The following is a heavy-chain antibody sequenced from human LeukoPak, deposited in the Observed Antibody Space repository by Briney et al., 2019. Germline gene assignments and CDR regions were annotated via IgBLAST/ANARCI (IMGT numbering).Heavy chain of an antibody. CDR1: GFTFSSYG. D-gene: IGHD1-14*01. CDR3: AVNPSRYFDH. V-gene: IGHV3-30*02. CDR2: IRCDGSNK. Sequence: GGSLRLSCAASGFTFSSYGMHWVRQAPGKGLEWVAFIRCDGSNKYYADSVKGRFSISRDNSKNTLFLQMNSLRVEDTAVYYCAVNPSRYFDHWGQGTLVTLSS. J-gene: IGHJ4*02.